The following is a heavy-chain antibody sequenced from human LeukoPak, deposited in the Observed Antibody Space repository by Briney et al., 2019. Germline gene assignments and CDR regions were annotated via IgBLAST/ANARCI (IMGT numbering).Heavy chain of an antibody. D-gene: IGHD3-22*01. CDR2: ISAYNGNT. J-gene: IGHJ3*02. V-gene: IGHV1-18*01. Sequence: EASVKVSCKASGYTFTSYGISWVRQAPGQGLEWMGWISAYNGNTNYAQKFQGRVTITADESTSTAYMELSSLRSEDTAVYYCARDRRYYYDSSGYTDAFDIWGQGTMVTVSS. CDR3: ARDRRYYYDSSGYTDAFDI. CDR1: GYTFTSYG.